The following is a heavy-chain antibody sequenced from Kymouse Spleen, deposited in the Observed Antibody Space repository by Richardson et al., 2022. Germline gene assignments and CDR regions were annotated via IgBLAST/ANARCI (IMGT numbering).Heavy chain of an antibody. D-gene: IGHD3-10*01. V-gene: IGHV1-2*04. CDR2: INPNSGGT. J-gene: IGHJ6*02. CDR1: GYTFTGYY. Sequence: QVQLVQSGAEVKKPGASVKVSCKASGYTFTGYYMHWVRQAPGQGLEWMGWINPNSGGTNYAQKFQGWVTMTRDTSISTAYMELSRLRSDDTAVYYCAREGITMVRGGYYYGMDVWGQGTTVTVSS. CDR3: AREGITMVRGGYYYGMDV.